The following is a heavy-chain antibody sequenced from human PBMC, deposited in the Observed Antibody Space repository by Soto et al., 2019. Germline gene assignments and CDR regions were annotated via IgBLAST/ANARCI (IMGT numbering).Heavy chain of an antibody. CDR3: ARDRGGDLKAFDS. V-gene: IGHV3-21*01. CDR1: GFTFSTYS. D-gene: IGHD3-10*01. Sequence: EVQLVESGGGLVKPGGSLRLSCAASGFTFSTYSMNWVRQAPGKGLEWVSSISSSSSYIYYADSVKGRFTISRDNAKNSLYLQMNSLRAADTAVYYCARDRGGDLKAFDSWGQGTRVTVSS. CDR2: ISSSSSYI. J-gene: IGHJ3*02.